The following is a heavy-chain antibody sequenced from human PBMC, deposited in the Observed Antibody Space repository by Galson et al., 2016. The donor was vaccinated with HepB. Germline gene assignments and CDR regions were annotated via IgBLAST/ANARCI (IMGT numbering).Heavy chain of an antibody. Sequence: SVKVSCKASGYTFTNYGIIWARHAPGQGLEWMGWISAYNGNTNYAQKFQGRVTMTTDTSTSTAYLELRSLGSDDTAVYYCARDLEWRNYDFWSRIQVDYLDYWGQGTLVTVSS. CDR2: ISAYNGNT. CDR1: GYTFTNYG. V-gene: IGHV1-18*01. CDR3: ARDLEWRNYDFWSRIQVDYLDY. D-gene: IGHD3-3*01. J-gene: IGHJ4*02.